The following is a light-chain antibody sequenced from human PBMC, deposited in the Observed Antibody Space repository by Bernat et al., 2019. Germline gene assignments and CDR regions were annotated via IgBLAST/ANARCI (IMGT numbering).Light chain of an antibody. V-gene: IGLV2-14*03. J-gene: IGLJ3*02. CDR1: SSDVGDNNY. Sequence: QSALTQPASVSGSPGQSITISCTGTSSDVGDNNYVSWYQQHPGKAPKLIIYDVSIRPSGVSNRFSVSKSANTASLTISGLQADDEADYYCASYTSSSTVVFGGGTKLTVL. CDR2: DVS. CDR3: ASYTSSSTVV.